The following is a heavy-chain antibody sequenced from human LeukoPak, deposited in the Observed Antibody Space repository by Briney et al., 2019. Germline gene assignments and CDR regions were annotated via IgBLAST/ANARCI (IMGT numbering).Heavy chain of an antibody. CDR1: GFTFSNYY. J-gene: IGHJ4*02. D-gene: IGHD2-15*01. CDR2: ISNTGTTI. V-gene: IGHV3-11*04. CDR3: ARDGGRKDDY. Sequence: GGSLRLSCAASGFTFSNYYMSWIRQAPGKGLEYIAYISNTGTTIGYADSVKGRFTISRDNAKNSLYLQMNSLRAEDTAVYYCARDGGRKDDYWGQGTLVTVSS.